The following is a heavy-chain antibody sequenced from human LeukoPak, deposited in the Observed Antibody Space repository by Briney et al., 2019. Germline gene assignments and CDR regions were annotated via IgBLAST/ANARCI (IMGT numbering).Heavy chain of an antibody. CDR1: GYTFIDYY. CDR3: ARDCGGACYPTHYYFDY. J-gene: IGHJ4*02. V-gene: IGHV1-2*02. Sequence: ASVKVSCKASGYTFIDYYMHWVRQAPGKGLEWMGWINPNSGGTNYAQKFQGRVTLTRDTSLTTAYMDLNSLTSDDTAVYYCARDCGGACYPTHYYFDYWGQGTLVAVSS. D-gene: IGHD2-21*02. CDR2: INPNSGGT.